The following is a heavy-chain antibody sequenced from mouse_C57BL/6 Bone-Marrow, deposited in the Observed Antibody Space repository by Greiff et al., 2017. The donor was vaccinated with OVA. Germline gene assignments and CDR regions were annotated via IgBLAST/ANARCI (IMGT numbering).Heavy chain of an antibody. J-gene: IGHJ1*03. CDR3: ARVTYYYGSSYGYWYFDV. CDR1: GYSITSGYY. CDR2: ISYDGSN. V-gene: IGHV3-6*01. Sequence: EVKLVESGPGLVKPSQSLSLTCSVTGYSITSGYYWNWIRQFPGNKLEWMGYISYDGSNNYNPSLKNRISITRDPSKNQFFLKLNSVTTEDTATYYCARVTYYYGSSYGYWYFDVWGTGTTVTVSS. D-gene: IGHD1-1*01.